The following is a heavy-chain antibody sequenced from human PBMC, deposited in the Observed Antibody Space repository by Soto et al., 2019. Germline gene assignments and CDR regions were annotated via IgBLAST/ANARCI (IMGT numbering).Heavy chain of an antibody. CDR3: AREYGSGSLNYYYYGMDV. V-gene: IGHV1-69*13. CDR1: GGTFSSYS. D-gene: IGHD3-10*01. Sequence: SVKVSCKASGGTFSSYSISWVRQAPGQGLEWMGGIIPIFGTANYAQKFQGRVTITADESTSTAYMELSSLRSEDTAVYYCAREYGSGSLNYYYYGMDVWGQGTTVTVSS. J-gene: IGHJ6*02. CDR2: IIPIFGTA.